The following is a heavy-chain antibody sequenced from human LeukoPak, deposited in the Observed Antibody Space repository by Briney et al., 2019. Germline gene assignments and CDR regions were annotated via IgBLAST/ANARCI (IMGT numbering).Heavy chain of an antibody. CDR2: IYTSGST. Sequence: SETLSLTCTVSGGSISSYYWSWIRQPAGKGLEWIGRIYTSGSTNYNPSLRSRVTMSVDTSKNQFSLKLSSVTAADTAVYYCARVRSLPAAMGGDWFDPWGQGTLVTVSS. D-gene: IGHD2-2*01. J-gene: IGHJ5*02. CDR1: GGSISSYY. CDR3: ARVRSLPAAMGGDWFDP. V-gene: IGHV4-4*07.